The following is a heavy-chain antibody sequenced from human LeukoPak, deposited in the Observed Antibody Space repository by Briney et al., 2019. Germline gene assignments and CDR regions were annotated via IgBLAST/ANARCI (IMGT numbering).Heavy chain of an antibody. Sequence: ASVKVSCKASGYTFTSYYMHWVRQAPGQGLEWMGIINPSGGSTSYAQKFQGRVTMTRDTSTSTAYMELSSLRSEDTAVYYCARVGYSYDSSGYYGFDYWGQGTLVTVSS. CDR1: GYTFTSYY. D-gene: IGHD3-22*01. J-gene: IGHJ4*02. CDR3: ARVGYSYDSSGYYGFDY. V-gene: IGHV1-46*01. CDR2: INPSGGST.